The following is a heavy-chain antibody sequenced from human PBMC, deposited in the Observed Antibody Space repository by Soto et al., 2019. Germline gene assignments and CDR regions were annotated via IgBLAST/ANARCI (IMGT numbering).Heavy chain of an antibody. CDR1: GGSVRSGRYY. D-gene: IGHD6-6*01. J-gene: IGHJ4*02. Sequence: SETLSLTCTVSGGSVRSGRYYWSWIRQPPGKGLEWIGYIYYSGSTNYNPSLKSRVTLSVDTSKNQFSLKLSSVTAADTAVYYCAREYSSSSSFDYWGQGTLVTVSS. CDR3: AREYSSSSSFDY. V-gene: IGHV4-61*01. CDR2: IYYSGST.